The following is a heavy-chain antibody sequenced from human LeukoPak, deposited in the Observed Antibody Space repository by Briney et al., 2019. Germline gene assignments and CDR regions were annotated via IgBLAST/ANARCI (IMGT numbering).Heavy chain of an antibody. V-gene: IGHV3-21*01. D-gene: IGHD2-15*01. CDR3: ARTEALGYCSGGSCYEGVY. J-gene: IGHJ4*02. Sequence: GGSLRLSCAASGFTFSTYSMKWVRQAPGKGLEWVSSISSSSTYIYYADSVKGRFTISRDNANNSLFLQMNSLRAEDTAVYYCARTEALGYCSGGSCYEGVYWGQGTLVTVSS. CDR1: GFTFSTYS. CDR2: ISSSSTYI.